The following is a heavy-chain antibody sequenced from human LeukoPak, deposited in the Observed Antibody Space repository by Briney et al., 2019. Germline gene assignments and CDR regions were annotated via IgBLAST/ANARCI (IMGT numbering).Heavy chain of an antibody. J-gene: IGHJ4*01. CDR1: GFTFSSYE. D-gene: IGHD6-13*01. CDR3: ALVSSSGYTHGY. CDR2: ISSSGSTI. Sequence: PGGSLTLSCAGSGFTFSSYEMNWVRQAPGKGLEWVSYISSSGSTIYYADSVKGRFTISRDNAKNSLYLQMNSLRAEDTAVYYCALVSSSGYTHGYWGHRVIVTVSS. V-gene: IGHV3-48*03.